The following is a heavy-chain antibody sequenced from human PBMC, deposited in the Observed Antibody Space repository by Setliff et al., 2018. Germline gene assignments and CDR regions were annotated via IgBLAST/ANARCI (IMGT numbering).Heavy chain of an antibody. J-gene: IGHJ3*02. CDR1: GESFDTYY. D-gene: IGHD1-1*01. Sequence: SGTLSLTCNVYGESFDTYYWSWIRQPPGKGLEWFGEINQSGSGDYNPSFKGRVTISVDTSKKQFSLTLSSVTAADTALYYCRQAVVGRDVFDIWGQGTVVTVSS. CDR2: INQSGSG. V-gene: IGHV4-34*01. CDR3: RQAVVGRDVFDI.